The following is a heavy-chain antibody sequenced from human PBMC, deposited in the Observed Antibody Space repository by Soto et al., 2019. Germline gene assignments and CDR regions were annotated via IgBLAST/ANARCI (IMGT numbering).Heavy chain of an antibody. V-gene: IGHV3-23*01. Sequence: PGGSLRLSCAASGFTFSSYAMSWVRQAPGKGLEWVSAISGSGGSTYYADSVKGRFTISRDNSKNTLYLQMNSLRAEDTAVYYCAKDHYGDYGRSPIVYYYYYGMDVWGQGTTVTVSS. J-gene: IGHJ6*02. CDR1: GFTFSSYA. D-gene: IGHD4-17*01. CDR3: AKDHYGDYGRSPIVYYYYYGMDV. CDR2: ISGSGGST.